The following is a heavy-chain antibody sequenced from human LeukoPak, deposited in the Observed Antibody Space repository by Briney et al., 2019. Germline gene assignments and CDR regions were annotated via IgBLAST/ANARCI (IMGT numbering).Heavy chain of an antibody. CDR3: ARQRGDILTGYYMPRGFDY. V-gene: IGHV3-23*01. Sequence: GGSLRLSCAAPGFTFSSYAMSWVRQAPGKGLEWFSTISGSGGTIYYADSVKGRFTISRDNAKNSLYLQMNSLRAEDTAVYYCARQRGDILTGYYMPRGFDYWGQGTLVTVSS. D-gene: IGHD3-9*01. CDR1: GFTFSSYA. CDR2: ISGSGGTI. J-gene: IGHJ4*02.